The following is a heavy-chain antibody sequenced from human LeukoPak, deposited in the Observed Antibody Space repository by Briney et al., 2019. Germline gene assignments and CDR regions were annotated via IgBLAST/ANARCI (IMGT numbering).Heavy chain of an antibody. Sequence: ASVKVSCMASGYTFTRYYMHWVRQAPGQGLEWMGMINPSGGDTTYAQKLQGRVTMTRDTSTSTVYMELSSLRSEDTAVYYCARENGGEDYWGQGTLVTVSS. CDR1: GYTFTRYY. CDR2: INPSGGDT. CDR3: ARENGGEDY. V-gene: IGHV1-46*01. D-gene: IGHD2-21*01. J-gene: IGHJ4*02.